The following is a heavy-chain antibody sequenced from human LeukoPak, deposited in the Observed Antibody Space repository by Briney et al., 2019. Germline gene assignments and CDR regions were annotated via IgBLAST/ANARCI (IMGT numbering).Heavy chain of an antibody. CDR3: ARDLHPYTEGVNDY. D-gene: IGHD3-16*02. CDR2: ISAYNGNT. CDR1: GYTFTSYG. Sequence: ASVKVSCKASGYTFTSYGISWVRQAPGQGLEWMGWISAYNGNTNYAQKLQGRVTMTTDTSTSTAYMELRSLRSDDTAVYYCARDLHPYTEGVNDYWGQGTLVTVSS. V-gene: IGHV1-18*01. J-gene: IGHJ4*02.